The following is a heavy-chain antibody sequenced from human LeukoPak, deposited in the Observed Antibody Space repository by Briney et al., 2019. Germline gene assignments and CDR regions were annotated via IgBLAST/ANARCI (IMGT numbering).Heavy chain of an antibody. CDR2: INADNGNT. V-gene: IGHV1-3*01. CDR1: GYTFTSYA. CDR3: ARGLRPPSVAQFDY. J-gene: IGHJ4*02. Sequence: GASVKVSCKASGYTFTSYAMNWVRQAPGQRLEWMGWINADNGNTKYSQKFQGRVTITRDTSASTAYMELSSLRSEDTAVYYCARGLRPPSVAQFDYWGQGTLVTVSS.